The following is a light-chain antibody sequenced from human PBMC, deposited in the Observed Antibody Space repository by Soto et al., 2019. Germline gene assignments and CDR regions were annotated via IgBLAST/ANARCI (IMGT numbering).Light chain of an antibody. V-gene: IGLV2-14*01. CDR2: DVS. CDR3: SSYTSSEDVV. J-gene: IGLJ2*01. Sequence: QSALTQPASVSGSPGQSITISCTGTSSDVGGYNYVSWYQQHPGKAPKLMIYDVSNRPSGVSNRFSGSKSGNTASLTISGLQAEDEADYYCSSYTSSEDVVFGGWTKVTVL. CDR1: SSDVGGYNY.